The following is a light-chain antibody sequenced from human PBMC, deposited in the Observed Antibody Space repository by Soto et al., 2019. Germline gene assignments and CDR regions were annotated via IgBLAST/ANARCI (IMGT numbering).Light chain of an antibody. V-gene: IGKV1-39*01. CDR2: AAS. CDR3: QQSYSTPPT. J-gene: IGKJ3*01. CDR1: HSISIY. Sequence: DIQMTQSPSSLAASGVDRVTISCRASHSISIYLNWYQPKPGKAPKLLIYAASSLQSGVPSRFSGSGSGTDFTLTISSLQPEDFATYYCQQSYSTPPTCGPGTKGDIK.